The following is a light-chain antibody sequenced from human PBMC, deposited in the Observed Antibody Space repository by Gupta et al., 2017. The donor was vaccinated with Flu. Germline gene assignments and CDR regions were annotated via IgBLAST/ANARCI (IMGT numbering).Light chain of an antibody. V-gene: IGKV1-9*01. CDR2: DIS. J-gene: IGKJ4*01. Sequence: PSFLSASVGDRVIITCRASQGITSYLAWYQQRPGKAPNLLIYDISTLQAGVPSRFSGSGSGTEFTLTISSLQPEDFATYYCQQVHTYPLTFGGGTKVEIK. CDR3: QQVHTYPLT. CDR1: QGITSY.